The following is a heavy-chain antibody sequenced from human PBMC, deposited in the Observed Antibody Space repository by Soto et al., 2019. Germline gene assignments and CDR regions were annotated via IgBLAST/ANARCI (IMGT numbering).Heavy chain of an antibody. D-gene: IGHD3-22*01. J-gene: IGHJ6*02. CDR1: GYSFTSYW. V-gene: IGHV5-10-1*01. Sequence: GASLKISCKGSGYSFTSYWISWVRQMPGKGLEWMGRIDPSDSYTNYSPSFQGHVTISADKSISTAYLQWSSLKASDTAMYYCARSSYYYDSSGYYSQGVFYYYYYGMDVWGQGTTVTVSS. CDR3: ARSSYYYDSSGYYSQGVFYYYYYGMDV. CDR2: IDPSDSYT.